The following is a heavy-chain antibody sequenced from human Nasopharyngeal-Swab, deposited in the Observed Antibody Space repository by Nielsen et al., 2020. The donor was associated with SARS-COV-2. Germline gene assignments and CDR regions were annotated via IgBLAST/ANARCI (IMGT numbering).Heavy chain of an antibody. D-gene: IGHD1-14*01. V-gene: IGHV4-59*01. Sequence: SETLSLTCTVSGGSINSSYWSWSRQPPGKGREWIGYIYHTGGTNYNPSLKSRLTISVDPSKNQFSLRLNSVSAADTAVYYCPRGRIGDYKYYGLVVWGPGTTVTVSS. CDR1: GGSINSSY. CDR2: IYHTGGT. J-gene: IGHJ6*02. CDR3: PRGRIGDYKYYGLVV.